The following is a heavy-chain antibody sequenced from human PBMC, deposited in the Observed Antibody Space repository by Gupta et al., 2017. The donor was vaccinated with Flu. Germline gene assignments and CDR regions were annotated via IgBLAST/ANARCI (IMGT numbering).Heavy chain of an antibody. CDR2: NKTETDGATT. D-gene: IGHD1-26*01. J-gene: IGHJ4*02. CDR1: GFTLSNAW. Sequence: EVQLVESGGGLVTPGGPLRLSCSASGFTLSNAWMTWVREAPGKGLEWVGRNKTETDGATTDYAAPGKGRVTISREDSKNTRYLQMNNLKTEDTAVYYGTTGGDSGSYGVDWGRGTLVTVSS. V-gene: IGHV3-15*01. CDR3: TTGGDSGSYGVD.